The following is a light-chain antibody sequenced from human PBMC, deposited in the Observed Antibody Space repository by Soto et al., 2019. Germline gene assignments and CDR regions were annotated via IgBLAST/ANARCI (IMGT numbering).Light chain of an antibody. Sequence: EIVLTQSPATLSLSPGERATLSCRASQSVSSDLVWYQQKPGQAPRLLIYDASNRATGIPARFSGSGSGTDFTVTISSLEPEDFAVYYCQQRSNFVTFGGGTKVEIK. CDR3: QQRSNFVT. CDR1: QSVSSD. J-gene: IGKJ4*01. CDR2: DAS. V-gene: IGKV3-11*01.